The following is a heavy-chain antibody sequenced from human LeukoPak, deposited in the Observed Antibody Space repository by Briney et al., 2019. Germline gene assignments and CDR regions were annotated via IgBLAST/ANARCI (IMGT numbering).Heavy chain of an antibody. CDR3: ARSYSYYHDSSGPEF. Sequence: GGSLRLSCAASEFTFSWFWMHWVRQAPGMGLVWVPRVNTDGTITNYADSVKGRFTISRDNAKNTLYLQMNSLRVEDTAVYFCARSYSYYHDSSGPEFWGQGTLVTVSS. CDR2: VNTDGTIT. CDR1: EFTFSWFW. J-gene: IGHJ4*02. D-gene: IGHD3-22*01. V-gene: IGHV3-74*01.